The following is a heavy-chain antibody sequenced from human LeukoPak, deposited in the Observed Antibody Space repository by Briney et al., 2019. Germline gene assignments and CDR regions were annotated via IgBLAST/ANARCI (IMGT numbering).Heavy chain of an antibody. CDR1: GYSISSGYY. D-gene: IGHD5-18*01. Sequence: SETLSLTCTVSGYSISSGYYWGWIRQPPGKGLEWIGSIYHSGSTYYNPSLKSRVTISVDTSKNQFSLKLSSVTAADTAVYYCTRGYSWGQGTLVTVSS. CDR3: TRGYS. V-gene: IGHV4-38-2*02. CDR2: IYHSGST. J-gene: IGHJ4*02.